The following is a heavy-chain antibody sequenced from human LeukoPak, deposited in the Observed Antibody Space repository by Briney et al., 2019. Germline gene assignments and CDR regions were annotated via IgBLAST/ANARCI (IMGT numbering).Heavy chain of an antibody. D-gene: IGHD3-10*01. CDR2: IWYDGSNK. Sequence: PGRSLRLSCAASGFTLSSYGMHWVRQAPGKGLEWVAVIWYDGSNKYYADSVKGRFTISRDNSKNTLYLQMNSLRAEDTAVYYCARRAYGSGSYFDYWGQGTLVTVSS. CDR3: ARRAYGSGSYFDY. J-gene: IGHJ4*02. CDR1: GFTLSSYG. V-gene: IGHV3-33*01.